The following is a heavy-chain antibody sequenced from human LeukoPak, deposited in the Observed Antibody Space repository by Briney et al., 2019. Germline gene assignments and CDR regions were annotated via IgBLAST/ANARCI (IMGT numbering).Heavy chain of an antibody. CDR3: AREYFRSVVVVPAVTGCDWFDP. D-gene: IGHD2-2*01. J-gene: IGHJ5*02. V-gene: IGHV1-46*01. CDR2: INPSGGST. Sequence: ASVKVSCKASGYTFTSYYMHWVRQAPGQGLEWMGIINPSGGSTSYAQKFQGRVTMTRDTSTSTVYMELSSLRSEDTAVYYCAREYFRSVVVVPAVTGCDWFDPWGQGTLVTVSS. CDR1: GYTFTSYY.